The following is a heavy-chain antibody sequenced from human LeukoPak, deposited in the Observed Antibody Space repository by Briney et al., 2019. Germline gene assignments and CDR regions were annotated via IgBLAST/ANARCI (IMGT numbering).Heavy chain of an antibody. CDR1: GYSFTSFY. D-gene: IGHD1-26*01. J-gene: IGHJ4*02. Sequence: ASVKVSCKASGYSFTSFYIHWVRQAPGQGLEWMGIINAGGGSPRYAQKFQGRVTMTRDTSTSTVFMELSSLRSEDTAVYYCARYSGTTSVFDYWGQGTLVTVSS. CDR3: ARYSGTTSVFDY. CDR2: INAGGGSP. V-gene: IGHV1-46*01.